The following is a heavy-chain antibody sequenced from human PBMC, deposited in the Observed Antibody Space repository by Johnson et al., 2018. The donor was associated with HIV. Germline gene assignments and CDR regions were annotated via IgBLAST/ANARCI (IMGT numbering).Heavy chain of an antibody. CDR3: ARASVLRYFDWSTGAFDI. V-gene: IGHV3-11*01. CDR1: GFTFSDYY. D-gene: IGHD3-9*01. Sequence: VQLVESGGGLVKPGGSLRLSCAASGFTFSDYYMSWIRQAPGKGLEWVSYIGRSGSTFYYTDSVKGRFTISRDNAKNSLYLQMNSLRAEETALYYCARASVLRYFDWSTGAFDIWGQGTMVTVSS. CDR2: IGRSGSTF. J-gene: IGHJ3*02.